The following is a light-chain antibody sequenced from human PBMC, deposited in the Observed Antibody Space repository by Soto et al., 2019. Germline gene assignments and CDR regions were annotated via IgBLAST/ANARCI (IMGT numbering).Light chain of an antibody. CDR1: QSVRSY. CDR2: DAS. CDR3: QQRHSWPPIT. V-gene: IGKV3-11*01. Sequence: EIVLTQSPATLSLSPGERATLSCRASQSVRSYLAWYQQKPGQAPRLLIYDASNRATGIPARFSGSGSGTDSTLTIDSLEPDDFAVYYCQQRHSWPPITFGQGTRLEIK. J-gene: IGKJ5*01.